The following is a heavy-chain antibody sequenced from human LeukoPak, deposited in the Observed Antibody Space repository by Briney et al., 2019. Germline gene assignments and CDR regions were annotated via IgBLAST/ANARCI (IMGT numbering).Heavy chain of an antibody. D-gene: IGHD3-3*02. CDR1: GFTVTSHY. Sequence: PGGSLRLSCAASGFTVTSHYMSWVRQAPGKGLEWVGRIQSKTDGGKTDYAAPVKGRFTISRDDSKNTLYLQMNSLKTEDTAIYYCTTGIRGDWGQGTLVTVSS. J-gene: IGHJ4*02. V-gene: IGHV3-15*01. CDR3: TTGIRGD. CDR2: IQSKTDGGKT.